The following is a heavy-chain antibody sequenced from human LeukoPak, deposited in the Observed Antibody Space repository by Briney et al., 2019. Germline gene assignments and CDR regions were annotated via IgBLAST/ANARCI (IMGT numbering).Heavy chain of an antibody. CDR1: GGSINSYY. CDR3: ARSQWLVREVPWLFDY. Sequence: PSETLSLTCTVSGGSINSYYWSWIRQPPGKGLEWIGYIYYSGSTNYNPSLKSRVTISVDTSKNQFSLKLRSVTAADTAVYYCARSQWLVREVPWLFDYWGQGTLVTVSS. V-gene: IGHV4-59*08. J-gene: IGHJ4*02. D-gene: IGHD6-19*01. CDR2: IYYSGST.